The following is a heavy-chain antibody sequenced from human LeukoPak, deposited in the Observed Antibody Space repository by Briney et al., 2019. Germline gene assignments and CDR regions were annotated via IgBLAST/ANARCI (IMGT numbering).Heavy chain of an antibody. Sequence: PSETLSLTCAVYGGSFSGYYWSWIRQPPGKGLEWIGEINHSGSTNYNPSLKSRVTISVDTSKNQFSLKLSSVTAADTAVYYCARGHTYYDFWSGYPRFDYWGQGTLVTVSS. CDR2: INHSGST. J-gene: IGHJ4*02. CDR3: ARGHTYYDFWSGYPRFDY. V-gene: IGHV4-34*01. CDR1: GGSFSGYY. D-gene: IGHD3-3*01.